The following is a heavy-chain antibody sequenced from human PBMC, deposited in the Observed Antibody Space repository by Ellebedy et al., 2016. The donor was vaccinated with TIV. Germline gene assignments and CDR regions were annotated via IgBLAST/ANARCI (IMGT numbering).Heavy chain of an antibody. V-gene: IGHV1-18*01. J-gene: IGHJ6*02. CDR3: ARESAWGGFEAYYGMDV. CDR1: GYIFNDYG. CDR2: VSAYNGNT. Sequence: AASVKVSCKASGYIFNDYGISWVRQAPGQGPEWMGWVSAYNGNTKYAQKFQGRVTLSTDTSTTPVYMELRSLRSDDTAVYFCARESAWGGFEAYYGMDVWGQGTTVSVSS. D-gene: IGHD6-25*01.